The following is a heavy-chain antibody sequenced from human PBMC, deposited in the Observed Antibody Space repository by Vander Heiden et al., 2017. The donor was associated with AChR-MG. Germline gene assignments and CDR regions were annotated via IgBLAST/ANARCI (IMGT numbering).Heavy chain of an antibody. D-gene: IGHD3-10*01. CDR1: GFRFSGFT. CDR2: ISSVTRNT. V-gene: IGHV3-21*01. J-gene: IGHJ3*01. Sequence: EMQLVESGGGLVKPGGSLRLSCVASGFRFSGFTMNWVRQVPGKGLEWVSSISSVTRNTYYGDSVKGRFTISRDNAKNSVYLHMSSLRAEDTAIYYCARDMELRGEDAIDVWGQGTMVTVSS. CDR3: ARDMELRGEDAIDV.